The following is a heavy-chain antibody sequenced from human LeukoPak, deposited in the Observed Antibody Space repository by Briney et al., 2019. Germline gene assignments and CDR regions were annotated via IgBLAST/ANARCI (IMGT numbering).Heavy chain of an antibody. CDR3: TRAASNDYATN. D-gene: IGHD4-17*01. V-gene: IGHV3-53*01. Sequence: GGCLRLSCAASGFTVSNSYMSGVRQAPGKGLEWVSMMYAGGGTFYAGSVQGRFTMSRDNSKNTLYLQMDSLRVEDTAIYYCTRAASNDYATNWGQGSLVTVSS. CDR2: MYAGGGT. CDR1: GFTVSNSY. J-gene: IGHJ4*02.